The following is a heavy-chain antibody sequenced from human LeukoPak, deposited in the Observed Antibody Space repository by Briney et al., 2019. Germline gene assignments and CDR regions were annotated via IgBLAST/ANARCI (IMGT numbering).Heavy chain of an antibody. CDR1: GYTLTELS. J-gene: IGHJ6*02. V-gene: IGHV1-24*01. CDR3: ATGLDSSHYYGMDV. D-gene: IGHD6-19*01. CDR2: FDPEDGET. Sequence: ASVKVSCKVSGYTLTELSMHWVRQAPGKGLEWMGGFDPEDGETIYAQKFQGRVTVTEDTSTDTAYMELSSLRSEDTAVYYCATGLDSSHYYGMDVWGQGTTVTVSS.